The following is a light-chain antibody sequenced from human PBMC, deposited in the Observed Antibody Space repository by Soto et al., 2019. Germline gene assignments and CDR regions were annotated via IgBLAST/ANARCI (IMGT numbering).Light chain of an antibody. V-gene: IGKV1-5*01. J-gene: IGKJ1*01. CDR2: DAS. Sequence: IQMTQSPSTLSASVGDTVTITCRASQSISVSLAWYQQEPGKAPNLLIYDASTLQGGVPSRFSGSGSGTEFTLTVTSLQPEDFATYFCQQYDKYSTFGHGTKVDI. CDR1: QSISVS. CDR3: QQYDKYST.